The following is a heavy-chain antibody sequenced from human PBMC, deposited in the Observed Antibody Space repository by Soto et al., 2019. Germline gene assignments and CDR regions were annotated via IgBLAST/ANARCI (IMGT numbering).Heavy chain of an antibody. CDR3: ARDITGTKYPTTDYYFDY. Sequence: GASVKVSCKASGYTFTSYAMHWVRQAPGQRLEWMGWINAGNGNTKYSQKFQGRVTITRDTSASTAYMELSSLRSEDTAVYYCARDITGTKYPTTDYYFDYWGQGTLVTVSS. CDR2: INAGNGNT. J-gene: IGHJ4*02. CDR1: GYTFTSYA. D-gene: IGHD1-7*01. V-gene: IGHV1-3*01.